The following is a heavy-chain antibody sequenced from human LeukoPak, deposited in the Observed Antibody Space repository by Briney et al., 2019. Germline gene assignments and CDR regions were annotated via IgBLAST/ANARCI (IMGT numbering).Heavy chain of an antibody. CDR2: ISGGGRST. CDR1: GLTFSRYA. V-gene: IGHV3-23*01. CDR3: AKQPSIAASSDTDF. J-gene: IGHJ4*02. D-gene: IGHD6-6*01. Sequence: GGSLRLSCAASGLTFSRYALSWVRQAPGRGLEWVSAISGGGRSTYYTDSVKGRFTISRDNSNSTLYLQMTNLRVDDTAVYFCAKQPSIAASSDTDFWGQGTLVSVSS.